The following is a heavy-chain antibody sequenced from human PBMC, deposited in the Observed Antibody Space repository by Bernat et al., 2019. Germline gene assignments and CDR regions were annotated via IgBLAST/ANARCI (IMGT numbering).Heavy chain of an antibody. CDR3: ARDKVDYVGFLNGMDV. J-gene: IGHJ6*02. V-gene: IGHV3-72*01. D-gene: IGHD3-10*02. CDR1: GFTFSDHY. CDR2: TRNKANSYTT. Sequence: EVQLVESGGGLVQPGGSLRLSCAASGFTFSDHYMDWVRQAPGKGLEWVGRTRNKANSYTTEYAASVKGRFTISRDDSKNSLYLQMNSLKTEDTAVYYCARDKVDYVGFLNGMDVWGQGTTVTVSS.